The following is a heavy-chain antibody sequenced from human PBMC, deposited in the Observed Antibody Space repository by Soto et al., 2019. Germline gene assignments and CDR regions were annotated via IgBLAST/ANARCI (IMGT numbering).Heavy chain of an antibody. CDR3: ARGPVGGITKEGYFAH. Sequence: QVQLQQWGAGLLKPSETLSLTCAVYGGSFSGYYWNWIRQPPGKGLEWIGEISQSGTINYNPSLKGRVTLSVDASKSQFSLRLTSVTAADTAVYYCARGPVGGITKEGYFAHWGQGSLLTVSS. J-gene: IGHJ4*02. CDR2: ISQSGTI. D-gene: IGHD3-9*01. CDR1: GGSFSGYY. V-gene: IGHV4-34*02.